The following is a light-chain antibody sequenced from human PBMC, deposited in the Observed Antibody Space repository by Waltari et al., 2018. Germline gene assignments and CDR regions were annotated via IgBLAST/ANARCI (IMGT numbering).Light chain of an antibody. CDR1: SDTTGAGYY. CDR3: QSFDTSLSGYV. Sequence: QSALTQPPSVAEDPEKRVTNSCTGSSDTTGAGYYHHWYKQLPGAAPTLLIFGNNNRPSGVPDRFSGSKSGTSASLAITALQAEDEAAYYCQSFDTSLSGYVFGSGTRVTVL. CDR2: GNN. J-gene: IGLJ1*01. V-gene: IGLV1-40*01.